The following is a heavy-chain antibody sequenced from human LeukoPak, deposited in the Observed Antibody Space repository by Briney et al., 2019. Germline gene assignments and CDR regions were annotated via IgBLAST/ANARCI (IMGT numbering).Heavy chain of an antibody. J-gene: IGHJ4*02. CDR1: GGSISSGGYY. V-gene: IGHV4-30-2*01. D-gene: IGHD5-18*01. CDR3: ARVLRQGIQLDY. CDR2: IYHSGST. Sequence: PSETLSLTCTVSGGSISSGGYYWSWIRQPPGKGLEWIGYIYHSGSTYYNPSLKSRVTISVDRSKNQFSLKLSSVTAADTAVYYCARVLRQGIQLDYWGQGTLVTVSS.